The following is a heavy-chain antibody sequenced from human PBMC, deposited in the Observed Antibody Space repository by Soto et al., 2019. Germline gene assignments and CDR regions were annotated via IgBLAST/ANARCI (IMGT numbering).Heavy chain of an antibody. J-gene: IGHJ4*02. D-gene: IGHD2-15*01. CDR3: AKRRGAGGHFDY. Sequence: PLGSLRLSCAASGFTFSIYAMGWVRQGPGKGLEWVAVVSIGGSTHYADSVRGRFTISRDNSKNTLSLQMNSRTGEDTAVDFCAKRRGAGGHFDYWGQGALVTVSS. V-gene: IGHV3-23*01. CDR1: GFTFSIYA. CDR2: VSIGGST.